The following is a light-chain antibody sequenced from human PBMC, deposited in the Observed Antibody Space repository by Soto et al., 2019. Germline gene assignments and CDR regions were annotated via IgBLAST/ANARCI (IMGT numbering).Light chain of an antibody. Sequence: EIVLTQSTGTLSLSPGERATLSCRASQSVSKTYLAWYQQKTGQAPRLLMFGVSSRATGIPDRFSDSGSGTDFTLTISRLEPGDFAVYYCQQYGTLPWTFGQGTKVEIK. CDR3: QQYGTLPWT. V-gene: IGKV3-20*01. CDR2: GVS. CDR1: QSVSKTY. J-gene: IGKJ1*01.